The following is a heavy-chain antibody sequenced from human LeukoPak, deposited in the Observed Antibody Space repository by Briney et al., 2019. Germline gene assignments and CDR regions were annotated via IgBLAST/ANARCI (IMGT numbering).Heavy chain of an antibody. CDR2: ISYDGSNK. V-gene: IGHV3-30*18. CDR3: AKTTVYSSSWYYFDY. D-gene: IGHD6-13*01. CDR1: GFTFSSYG. J-gene: IGHJ4*02. Sequence: GRSLRLSCGASGFTFSSYGMHWVRQAPGKGLEWVAVISYDGSNKYYADSVKGRFTISRDNSKNTLYLQMNSLRAEDTAVYYCAKTTVYSSSWYYFDYWGQGTLVTVSS.